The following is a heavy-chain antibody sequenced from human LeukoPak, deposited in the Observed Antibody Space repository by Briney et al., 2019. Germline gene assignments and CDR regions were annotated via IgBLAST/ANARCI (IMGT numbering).Heavy chain of an antibody. V-gene: IGHV3-73*01. J-gene: IGHJ6*03. CDR2: IRSKANSYAT. CDR1: GFTFSGSA. CDR3: TSAGSHYYGSGSYPHYYYYYMDV. Sequence: GGSLRLSCAASGFTFSGSAMHWVRQASGKGLEWVGRIRSKANSYATAYAASVKGRFTISRDDSKNTAYLQMNSLKTEDTAVYYCTSAGSHYYGSGSYPHYYYYYMDVWGKGTTVTISS. D-gene: IGHD3-10*01.